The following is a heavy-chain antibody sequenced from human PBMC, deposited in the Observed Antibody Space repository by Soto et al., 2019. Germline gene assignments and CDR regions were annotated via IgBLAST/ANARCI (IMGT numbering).Heavy chain of an antibody. J-gene: IGHJ4*02. CDR2: ISGSGGST. CDR3: AKETHYYGSGSPRRYFDY. CDR1: GFTFSSYA. D-gene: IGHD3-10*01. Sequence: GGSLRLSCAASGFTFSSYAMSWVRQAPGKGLEWVSAISGSGGSTYYADSVKGRFTISRDNSKNTLYLQMNSLRAEDTAVYYCAKETHYYGSGSPRRYFDYWGQGTLVTVSS. V-gene: IGHV3-23*01.